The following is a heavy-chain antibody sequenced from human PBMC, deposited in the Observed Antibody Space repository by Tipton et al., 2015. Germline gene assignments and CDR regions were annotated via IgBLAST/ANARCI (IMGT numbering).Heavy chain of an antibody. J-gene: IGHJ6*02. V-gene: IGHV4-59*01. CDR2: ISYSGST. CDR3: ARDLEHGMDV. Sequence: TLSLTCTVSSDSINKYYWSWIRQPPGKELQWIGYISYSGSTHYNPSLKSRVAISVDTSKNQFSLTLKSVTAADTAVYYCARDLEHGMDVWGQGTTVTVSS. D-gene: IGHD5-24*01. CDR1: SDSINKYY.